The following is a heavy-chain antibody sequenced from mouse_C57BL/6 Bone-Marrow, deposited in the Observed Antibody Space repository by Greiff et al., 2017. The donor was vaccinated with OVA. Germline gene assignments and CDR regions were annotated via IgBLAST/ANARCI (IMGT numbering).Heavy chain of an antibody. CDR1: GYTFTSYW. J-gene: IGHJ3*01. CDR3: ARNVPTAQATSGY. D-gene: IGHD3-2*02. V-gene: IGHV1-64*01. CDR2: IHPNSGST. Sequence: QVQLQQPGAELVKPGASVKLSCKASGYTFTSYWMHWVKQRPGQGLEWIGMIHPNSGSTNYNEKFKSKATLTVDKSSSTAYMQLSSLTSEDSAVYYCARNVPTAQATSGYWGQGTLVTVSA.